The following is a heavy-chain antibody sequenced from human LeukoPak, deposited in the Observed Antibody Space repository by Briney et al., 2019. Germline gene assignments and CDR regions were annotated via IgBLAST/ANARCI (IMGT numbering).Heavy chain of an antibody. CDR2: IIPIFGTA. CDR3: ARGDLYGSGTVDY. J-gene: IGHJ4*02. V-gene: IGHV1-69*05. CDR1: GGTFSSYA. D-gene: IGHD3-10*01. Sequence: SVKVSCEASGGTFSSYAISWVRQAPGQGLEWMGRIIPIFGTANYAQKFQGRVTITTDESTSTAYMELSSLRSEDTAVYYCARGDLYGSGTVDYWGQGTLVTVSS.